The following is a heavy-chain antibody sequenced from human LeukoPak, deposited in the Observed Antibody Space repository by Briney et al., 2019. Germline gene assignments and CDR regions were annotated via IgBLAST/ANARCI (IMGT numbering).Heavy chain of an antibody. V-gene: IGHV3-74*01. D-gene: IGHD4-11*01. Sequence: PGGSLRLSCAASGFTFNNFWMHWVRQAPGKGLVWVARINTDGRTITYADSVKGRFTISRDNAKNTLYLQMNSLRAEDTAVYYCVRSAFLTTEFYFDYWGHGTLVTVSS. CDR1: GFTFNNFW. CDR2: INTDGRTI. J-gene: IGHJ4*01. CDR3: VRSAFLTTEFYFDY.